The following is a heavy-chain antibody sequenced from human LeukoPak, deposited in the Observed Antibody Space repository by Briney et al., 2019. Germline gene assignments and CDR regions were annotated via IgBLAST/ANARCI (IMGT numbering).Heavy chain of an antibody. CDR1: GYTLTDFS. Sequence: ASVKVSCNISGYTLTDFSMHWVGQAPGEGLEWMGGFNREDDEPIYAPHFRGRVTVTEDTSTDTAYMELSSLRSEDTAVYYCATLDSYYDNSGRPLIPDWGQGTLVTVSS. J-gene: IGHJ4*02. V-gene: IGHV1-24*01. D-gene: IGHD3-22*01. CDR3: ATLDSYYDNSGRPLIPD. CDR2: FNREDDEP.